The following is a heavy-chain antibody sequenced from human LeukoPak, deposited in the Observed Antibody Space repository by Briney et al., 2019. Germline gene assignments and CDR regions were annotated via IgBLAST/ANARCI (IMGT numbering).Heavy chain of an antibody. Sequence: IPGGSLRLSCAASGFTFSSYSMNWVRQAPGKGLEWIGYIYYSGSTNYNPSLKSRVTISVDTSKNQFSLKLSSVTAADTAVYYCARAFSSGWSPYYYYYMDVWGKGTTVTISS. J-gene: IGHJ6*03. CDR3: ARAFSSGWSPYYYYYMDV. D-gene: IGHD6-19*01. CDR1: GFTFSSYS. CDR2: IYYSGST. V-gene: IGHV4-59*01.